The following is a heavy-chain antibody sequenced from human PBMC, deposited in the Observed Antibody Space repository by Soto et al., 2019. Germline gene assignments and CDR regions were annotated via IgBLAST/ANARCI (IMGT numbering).Heavy chain of an antibody. CDR3: ARAGYSSGWYDWFDP. D-gene: IGHD6-19*01. CDR1: GDSISSGGSY. Sequence: SETLSLTCTVSGDSISSGGSYWSWIRQPPGRGLEWIGYIYYSGSTNYNPSLKSRVTISVDTSKNQFSLKLSSVTAADTAVYYCARAGYSSGWYDWFDPWGQGTLVTVSS. CDR2: IYYSGST. J-gene: IGHJ5*02. V-gene: IGHV4-61*08.